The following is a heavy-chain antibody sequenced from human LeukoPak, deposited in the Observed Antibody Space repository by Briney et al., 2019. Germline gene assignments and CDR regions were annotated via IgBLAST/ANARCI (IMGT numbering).Heavy chain of an antibody. CDR1: GFTFSSYW. V-gene: IGHV3-74*01. CDR2: INPGGSSI. J-gene: IGHJ4*02. D-gene: IGHD1-14*01. Sequence: PGGSLRLSCAASGFTFSSYWMHWVRQVPGKGLVWVARINPGGSSITYADSVKGRFTISRDNAKNTLYLQMDSLGAEDTGVYYCARSNQADDYWGQGTLVTVPS. CDR3: ARSNQADDY.